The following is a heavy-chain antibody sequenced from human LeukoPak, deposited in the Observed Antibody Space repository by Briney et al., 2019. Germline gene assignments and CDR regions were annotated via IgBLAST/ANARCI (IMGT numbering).Heavy chain of an antibody. Sequence: PSETLSLTCTVSGGSISSYYWSWIRQPPGKGLEWIGYIYTSGSTNYNPSLKSRVTISIDTSKNQFSLKLSSVTAADTAVYYCARQSCSSTTCPHRNVFDIWGQGTIVTVSS. D-gene: IGHD2-2*01. CDR3: ARQSCSSTTCPHRNVFDI. CDR1: GGSISSYY. CDR2: IYTSGST. V-gene: IGHV4-4*09. J-gene: IGHJ3*02.